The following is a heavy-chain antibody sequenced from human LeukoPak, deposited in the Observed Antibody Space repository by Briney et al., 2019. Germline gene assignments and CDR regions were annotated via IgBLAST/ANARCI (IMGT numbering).Heavy chain of an antibody. CDR1: GFTFGDYA. J-gene: IGHJ4*02. D-gene: IGHD6-13*01. CDR3: AKAAYSSSWRDFDY. Sequence: PGGSLRLSCAASGFTFGDYAMHWVRHAPGKGLEWVSGITWNSGIIGYADSVRGRFTTSRDNAKNSLYLQMNSLRDEDTAFYYCAKAAYSSSWRDFDYWGQGTLVTVSS. V-gene: IGHV3-9*01. CDR2: ITWNSGII.